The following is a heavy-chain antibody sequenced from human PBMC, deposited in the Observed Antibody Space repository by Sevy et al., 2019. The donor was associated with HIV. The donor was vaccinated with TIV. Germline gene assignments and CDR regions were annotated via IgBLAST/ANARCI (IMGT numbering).Heavy chain of an antibody. CDR2: YDPEDAET. CDR3: AGTKDYYDNSGDPFDY. V-gene: IGHV1-24*01. CDR1: GKTLTALA. D-gene: IGHD3-22*01. J-gene: IGHJ4*02. Sequence: ASVKVSCKVYGKTLTALAIHWVRQAPGKGLEWMATYDPEDAETYYAQRFQGRVTMTEDTSTDTAYMEMSSLGSEDTAVFYCAGTKDYYDNSGDPFDYWGQGTLVTVSS.